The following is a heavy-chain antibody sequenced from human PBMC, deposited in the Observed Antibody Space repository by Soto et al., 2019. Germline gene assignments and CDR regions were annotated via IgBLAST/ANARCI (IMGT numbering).Heavy chain of an antibody. J-gene: IGHJ3*02. CDR1: GVTFSSHV. V-gene: IGHV1-69*01. CDR3: VRPLRCNTSGCYSANEAFYI. CDR2: IIPIFETS. D-gene: IGHD2-15*01. Sequence: QVQLVQSGPEVKKPGSSLRVSCKASGVTFSSHVVSWVRQAPGQGIDWMGGIIPIFETSNYAQTFQGRVSITADESTNTVYMELRSRTFADTAVYFCVRPLRCNTSGCYSANEAFYIWGQRTMVNVSS.